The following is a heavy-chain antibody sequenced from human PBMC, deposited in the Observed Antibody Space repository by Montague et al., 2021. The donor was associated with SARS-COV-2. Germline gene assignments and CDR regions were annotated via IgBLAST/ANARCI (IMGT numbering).Heavy chain of an antibody. J-gene: IGHJ4*02. CDR3: ARGVYNRVLFVVSPRYYFDY. CDR1: GGSINSITYY. V-gene: IGHV4-61*02. CDR2: IDSGGYN. Sequence: TLSLTCTVSGGSINSITYYWSWIRQPAGKGLEWIGRIDSGGYNNYNPSLKSRVTMSMDTSKNQFFLNLTSLTAADTAVYYCARGVYNRVLFVVSPRYYFDYWGQGNMVAVSA. D-gene: IGHD3-10*01.